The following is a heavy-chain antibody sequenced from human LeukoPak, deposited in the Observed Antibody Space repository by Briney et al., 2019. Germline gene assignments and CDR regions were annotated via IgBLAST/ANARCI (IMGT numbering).Heavy chain of an antibody. CDR2: IKQDGSEK. CDR3: ARVGPDNSGSIGY. D-gene: IGHD6-19*01. J-gene: IGHJ4*02. V-gene: IGHV3-7*01. CDR1: GFTFSSYW. Sequence: PGGSLRLSCAASGFTFSSYWMSWVRQAPGKGLEWVANIKQDGSEKYYVDSVKGRFTISRDNAKNSLSLQMNSLRAEDTAMYYCARVGPDNSGSIGYWGQGTRVTVSS.